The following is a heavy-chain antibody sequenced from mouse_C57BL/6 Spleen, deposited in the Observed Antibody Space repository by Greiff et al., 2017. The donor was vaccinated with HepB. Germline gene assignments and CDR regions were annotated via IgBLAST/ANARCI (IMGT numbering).Heavy chain of an antibody. D-gene: IGHD2-1*01. CDR2: INPNNGGT. Sequence: EVQLQQSGPELVKPGASVKISCKASGYTFTDYYMNWVKQSHGKSLEWIGDINPNNGGTSYNQKFKGKATLTVDKSSSTAYMELRSLTSEDSAVYYCARGDGNPSYWYFDVWGTGTTVTVSS. V-gene: IGHV1-26*01. CDR3: ARGDGNPSYWYFDV. J-gene: IGHJ1*03. CDR1: GYTFTDYY.